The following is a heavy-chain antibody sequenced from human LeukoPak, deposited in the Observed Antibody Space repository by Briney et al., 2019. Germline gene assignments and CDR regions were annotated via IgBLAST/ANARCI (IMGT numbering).Heavy chain of an antibody. Sequence: SETLSLTCAVSGYSISSGYYWGWIRQPPGKGLEWIGSIYHSGSTYYNPSLKSRVTISVDTSKNQFSLKLSSVTAADTAVYYCARHISGYCSGGSCLRWFDPWGQGTLVTVSS. CDR3: ARHISGYCSGGSCLRWFDP. J-gene: IGHJ5*02. CDR2: IYHSGST. V-gene: IGHV4-38-2*01. D-gene: IGHD2-15*01. CDR1: GYSISSGYY.